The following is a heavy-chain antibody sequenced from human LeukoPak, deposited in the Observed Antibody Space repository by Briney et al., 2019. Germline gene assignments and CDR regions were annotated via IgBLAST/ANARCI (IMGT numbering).Heavy chain of an antibody. J-gene: IGHJ4*02. Sequence: SETLSLTCTVSGGSISSLYYSWIRQSPGKGLEWIGYIYYSGSTNYNPSLKSRVTISVDTSKNQFSLKLSSVTAADTAVYYCAVESYENSNYSPEVPGTWGQGTLVTVSS. CDR3: AVESYENSNYSPEVPGT. CDR2: IYYSGST. CDR1: GGSISSLY. V-gene: IGHV4-59*08. D-gene: IGHD3-22*01.